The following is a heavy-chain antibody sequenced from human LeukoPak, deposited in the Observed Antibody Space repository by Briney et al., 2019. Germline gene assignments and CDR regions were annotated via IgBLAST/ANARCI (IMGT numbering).Heavy chain of an antibody. CDR1: GFTFDDYA. V-gene: IGHV3-20*04. CDR2: LNWNGDNT. Sequence: GGSLRLSCAASGFTFDDYAMTWVRQAPGKGLEWVSGLNWNGDNTGYADSVKGRFTISRDNAENSLYLQMNSLRAEDTALYYCARDKGAISGGANKFDYWGQGTLVTVSS. J-gene: IGHJ4*02. CDR3: ARDKGAISGGANKFDY. D-gene: IGHD3-3*01.